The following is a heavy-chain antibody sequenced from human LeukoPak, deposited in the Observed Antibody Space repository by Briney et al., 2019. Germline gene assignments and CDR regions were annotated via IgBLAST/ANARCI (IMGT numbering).Heavy chain of an antibody. V-gene: IGHV1-69*06. CDR1: GGTFSSYA. J-gene: IGHJ4*02. Sequence: ASVKVSCKASGGTFSSYAISWVRQAPGQGLEWMGGIIPIFGTANYAQKFQGRVTITADKSTSTAYMELSSLRSEDTAVYYCATDPGYSYGLDYWGQGTLVTVSS. D-gene: IGHD5-18*01. CDR2: IIPIFGTA. CDR3: ATDPGYSYGLDY.